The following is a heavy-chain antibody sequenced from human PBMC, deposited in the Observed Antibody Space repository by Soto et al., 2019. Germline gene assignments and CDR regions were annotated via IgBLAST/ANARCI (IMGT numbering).Heavy chain of an antibody. D-gene: IGHD2-2*02. V-gene: IGHV5-10-1*01. CDR1: GYSFTSYW. CDR3: ARLGYCTGTSCYTFDS. J-gene: IGHJ4*02. CDR2: INPSDSYT. Sequence: PVESLKISCQGSGYSFTSYWIGWVRQRPGKGLEWMGRINPSDSYTSYSPSFQGHVTISTDKSFSTAYLQWSGLKASDTAMYYCARLGYCTGTSCYTFDSWGQGTLVTVS.